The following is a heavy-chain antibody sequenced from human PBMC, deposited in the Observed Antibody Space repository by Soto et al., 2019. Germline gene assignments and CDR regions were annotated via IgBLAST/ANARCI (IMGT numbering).Heavy chain of an antibody. CDR1: GFTFSSYA. J-gene: IGHJ4*02. CDR2: ISGSGGST. Sequence: EVQLLESGGGLVQPGGSLRLSCAASGFTFSSYAMSWVRQAPGKWLGWVSAISGSGGSTYYADSVKGRFTISRDNSKNTLYLQMNSLRAEDTAVYYCSKKSGYSSGWYGYFDYWGQGTLVPVSS. CDR3: SKKSGYSSGWYGYFDY. D-gene: IGHD6-19*01. V-gene: IGHV3-23*01.